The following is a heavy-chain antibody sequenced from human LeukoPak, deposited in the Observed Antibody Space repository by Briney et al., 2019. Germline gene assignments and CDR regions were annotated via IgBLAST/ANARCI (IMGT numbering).Heavy chain of an antibody. Sequence: ASVKVSCKASGYTFTGYYMHWVRQAPGQGLEWMGWINPNSGGTNYAQKFQDRVTMTRYTSISTAYIELNLLRSDDTAVYYCARGDYYGSPKVVAAWGQGTLVTVSS. V-gene: IGHV1-2*02. CDR2: INPNSGGT. D-gene: IGHD3-10*01. J-gene: IGHJ5*02. CDR3: ARGDYYGSPKVVAA. CDR1: GYTFTGYY.